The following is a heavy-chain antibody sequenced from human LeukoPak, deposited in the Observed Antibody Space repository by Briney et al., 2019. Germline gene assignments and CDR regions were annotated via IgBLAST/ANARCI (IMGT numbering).Heavy chain of an antibody. Sequence: HPGGSLRLSCAASGFTFSNYWMSWVRQAPGKGLEWVSAISGSGGSTYYADSVKGRFTISRDNSKNTLYLQMNSLRAEDTAVYYCAKGGIAADEYYYYYMDVWGKGTTVTVSS. CDR3: AKGGIAADEYYYYYMDV. D-gene: IGHD6-13*01. CDR2: ISGSGGST. V-gene: IGHV3-23*01. CDR1: GFTFSNYW. J-gene: IGHJ6*03.